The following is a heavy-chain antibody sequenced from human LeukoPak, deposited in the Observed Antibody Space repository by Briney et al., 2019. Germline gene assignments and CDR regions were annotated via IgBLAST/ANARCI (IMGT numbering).Heavy chain of an antibody. Sequence: EASVKVSCKASGYTFTSYAMHWVRQAPGQRLEWMGWINAGNGNTKYSQKFQGRVTITRDTSASTAYMELSSLRSEDTAVYYCARDSVEMATILDYWGQGTLVTVSS. CDR3: ARDSVEMATILDY. CDR1: GYTFTSYA. D-gene: IGHD5-24*01. J-gene: IGHJ4*02. CDR2: INAGNGNT. V-gene: IGHV1-3*01.